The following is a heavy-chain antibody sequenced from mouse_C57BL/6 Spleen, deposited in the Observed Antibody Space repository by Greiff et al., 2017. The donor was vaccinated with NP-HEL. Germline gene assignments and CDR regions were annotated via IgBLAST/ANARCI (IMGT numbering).Heavy chain of an antibody. CDR1: GFSLTSYG. CDR3: ARNYYDYDGWFAY. Sequence: VQLVESGPGLVQPSQSLSITCTVSGFSLTSYGVHWVRQSPGKGLEWLGVIWSGGSTDYNAAIISRLTISKDNPKSQVFFKMNSLQADDTSIYYCARNYYDYDGWFAYWGQGTLVTVSA. J-gene: IGHJ3*01. D-gene: IGHD2-4*01. V-gene: IGHV2-2*01. CDR2: IWSGGST.